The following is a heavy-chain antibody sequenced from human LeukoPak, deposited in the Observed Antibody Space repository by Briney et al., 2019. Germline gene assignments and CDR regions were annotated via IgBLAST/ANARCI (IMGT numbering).Heavy chain of an antibody. D-gene: IGHD3-10*01. V-gene: IGHV4-39*01. CDR2: IKYSGST. J-gene: IGHJ4*02. CDR1: LGSLTSTTYY. Sequence: PETLSHTSTHSLGSLTSTTYYSGWVRQPPGGGREWHGSIKYSGSTFYNPSLKRRVTISVDTSKNQFSLILSSVTAADTAVYFCARARLSIVRGITNFDYWGQGTVVTVSS. CDR3: ARARLSIVRGITNFDY.